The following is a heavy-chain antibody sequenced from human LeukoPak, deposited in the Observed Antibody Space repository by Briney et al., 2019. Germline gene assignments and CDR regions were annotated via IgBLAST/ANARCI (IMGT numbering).Heavy chain of an antibody. CDR2: ISYDGSNK. J-gene: IGHJ4*02. V-gene: IGHV3-30*18. D-gene: IGHD6-13*01. CDR1: GFTFSSYG. Sequence: HPGGSLRLSCAASGFTFSSYGMHWVRQAPGKGLEWVAVISYDGSNKYYADSVKGRFTISRDNSKNTLYLQMNSLRAEDTAVYYCAKDLSSSWSFDYGAQETLVTVSS. CDR3: AKDLSSSWSFDY.